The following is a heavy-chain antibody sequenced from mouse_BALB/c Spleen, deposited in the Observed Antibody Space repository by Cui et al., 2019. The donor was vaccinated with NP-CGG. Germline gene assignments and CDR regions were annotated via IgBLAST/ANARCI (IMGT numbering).Heavy chain of an antibody. CDR3: ARYDFYGSSYFDY. V-gene: IGHV1-62-3*01. CDR1: GYTFTSYL. CDR2: IDPNSGGT. Sequence: QVQLHQPGAELVNPGTSVKLSCKASGYTFTSYLMHWVKQRPGRGLEWIGRIDPNSGGTKYNEKFKSKATLTVDRPSSTAYMQLSSLTSEDSAVYYCARYDFYGSSYFDYWGQGTTLTVSS. D-gene: IGHD1-1*01. J-gene: IGHJ2*01.